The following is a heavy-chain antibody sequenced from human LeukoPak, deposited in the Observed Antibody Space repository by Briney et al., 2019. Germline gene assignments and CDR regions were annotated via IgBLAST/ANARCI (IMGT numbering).Heavy chain of an antibody. CDR1: GGSISSISSNNYH. CDR3: ASSWRPGHNRAFDI. D-gene: IGHD3-3*01. J-gene: IGHJ3*02. Sequence: SETLSLTCIVSGGSISSISSNNYHWGWIRQPPGKGLEWIGSIYHSGSTNYNPSLKSRVTISVDKSKNQFSLNLSSVTAADTAVYYCASSWRPGHNRAFDIWGQGTMVTVSS. V-gene: IGHV4-39*07. CDR2: IYHSGST.